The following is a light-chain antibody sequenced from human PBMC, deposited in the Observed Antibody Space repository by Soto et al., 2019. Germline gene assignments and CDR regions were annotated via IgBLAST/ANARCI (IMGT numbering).Light chain of an antibody. CDR1: QSVSSSV. Sequence: EIVLTQSPGTLSLSPGERATLSCRASQSVSSSVLAWYQQKPGQAPRLLIYGSSTRATGIPDRFSGSGSGTDFTLTISRLEPEEVAVYYWQQYGSSPLTFGGGTKVQIK. J-gene: IGKJ4*01. CDR3: QQYGSSPLT. V-gene: IGKV3-20*01. CDR2: GSS.